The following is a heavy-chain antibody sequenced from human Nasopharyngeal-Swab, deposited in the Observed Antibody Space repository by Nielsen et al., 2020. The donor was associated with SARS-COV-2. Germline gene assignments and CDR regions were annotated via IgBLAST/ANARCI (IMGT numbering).Heavy chain of an antibody. CDR2: IHIDGSST. D-gene: IGHD6-19*01. Sequence: GGSLRLSCTASGFTFSSYWMHWVRQAPGKGLVWVSRIHIDGSSTSYGDSVKGRFTISRDDAKNTLYLQMNSLSAEDTAVYYCARDSPHQWLDPYYYMDVWGKGTTVTVSS. J-gene: IGHJ6*03. V-gene: IGHV3-74*01. CDR3: ARDSPHQWLDPYYYMDV. CDR1: GFTFSSYW.